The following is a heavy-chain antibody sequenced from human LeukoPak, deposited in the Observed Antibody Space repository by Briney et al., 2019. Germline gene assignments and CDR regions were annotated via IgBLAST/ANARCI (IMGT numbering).Heavy chain of an antibody. CDR2: IYYSGST. Sequence: PSETLSLTCTVSGGSISSSYYWGWIRQPPGKGLEWIGSIYYSGSTYYNPSLKSRVTISVDTSKNQFSLKLSSVTAADTAVYYCAGSYYDFWSGYPLWFDPWGQGTLVTVSS. CDR3: AGSYYDFWSGYPLWFDP. D-gene: IGHD3-3*01. V-gene: IGHV4-39*01. J-gene: IGHJ5*02. CDR1: GGSISSSYY.